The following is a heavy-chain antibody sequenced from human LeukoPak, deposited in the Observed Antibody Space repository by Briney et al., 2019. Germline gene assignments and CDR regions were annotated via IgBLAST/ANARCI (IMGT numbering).Heavy chain of an antibody. J-gene: IGHJ4*02. V-gene: IGHV1-69*13. Sequence: VASVKVSCKASGGTFSSYAISWVRQAPGQGLEWMGGIIPILGTANYAQKFQGRVTITADESTSTAYMELSSLRSEDTAVYYCARDRMVGATNFDYWGQGTLVTVSS. CDR2: IIPILGTA. CDR1: GGTFSSYA. D-gene: IGHD1-26*01. CDR3: ARDRMVGATNFDY.